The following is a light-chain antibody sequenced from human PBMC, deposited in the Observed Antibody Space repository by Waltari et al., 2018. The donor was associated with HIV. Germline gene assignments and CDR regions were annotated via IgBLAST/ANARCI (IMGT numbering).Light chain of an antibody. CDR2: EVT. J-gene: IGLJ3*02. Sequence: QSALTQPASVSGSPGQSITISCTGTSHDVGSYKFVSWYQQHPGKAPKLIIYEVTTRPSGVSNRFSGSKSGNTASLTISGLQLEDEAEYHCCSYAGGTDWVFGGGTKLTVL. V-gene: IGLV2-23*02. CDR1: SHDVGSYKF. CDR3: CSYAGGTDWV.